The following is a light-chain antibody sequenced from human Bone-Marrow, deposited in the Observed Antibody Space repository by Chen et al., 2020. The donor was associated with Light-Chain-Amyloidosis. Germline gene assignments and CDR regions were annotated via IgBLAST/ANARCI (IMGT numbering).Light chain of an antibody. CDR2: GSY. CDR3: QEYGTSPLT. Sequence: EIVLTQSPGTLSLSPGEGANLSCRASQTISSNYLTWYQQKFGQAPRLLIYGSYSRATGIPDRFTGSGSGTDFTLTINRLEPEEFAMYYCQEYGTSPLTFGGGTKVEIK. J-gene: IGKJ4*01. V-gene: IGKV3-20*01. CDR1: QTISSNY.